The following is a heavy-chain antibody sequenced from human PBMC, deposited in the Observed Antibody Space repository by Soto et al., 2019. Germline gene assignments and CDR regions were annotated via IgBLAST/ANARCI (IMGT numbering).Heavy chain of an antibody. CDR1: GGTFSSYS. Sequence: QVQLVQSGAEVKKPGSSVKVSCEASGGTFSSYSFSWVRQAPGQGLEWMGRVIPILGMANYAQKFQGRVTITADKSTSTGHMEPSTLRPEDTAVYYCARGGAVVVPGAVDRHNWFDPWGQGTLVTVSS. CDR2: VIPILGMA. J-gene: IGHJ5*02. V-gene: IGHV1-69*02. CDR3: ARGGAVVVPGAVDRHNWFDP. D-gene: IGHD2-2*01.